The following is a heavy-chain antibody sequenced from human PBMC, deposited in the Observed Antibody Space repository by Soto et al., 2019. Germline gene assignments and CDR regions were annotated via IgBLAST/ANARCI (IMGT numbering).Heavy chain of an antibody. J-gene: IGHJ4*02. Sequence: GGSLRLSCAASELIVSSNYMTWVRQAPGKGLEWVSTISGSGGSTYYADSVKGRFTISRDNSKNTLYLQMNSLRAEDTAVYYCAKDPPYDILTGSPNFDYWGQGTLVTVSS. V-gene: IGHV3-23*01. CDR2: ISGSGGST. CDR3: AKDPPYDILTGSPNFDY. D-gene: IGHD3-9*01. CDR1: ELIVSSNY.